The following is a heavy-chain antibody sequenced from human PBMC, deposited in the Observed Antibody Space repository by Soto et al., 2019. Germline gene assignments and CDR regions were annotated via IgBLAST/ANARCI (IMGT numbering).Heavy chain of an antibody. CDR3: ARDLEVVVLGVDHYYYYGMDV. CDR2: ITPIFETA. Sequence: QVQLVQSGAEVKEPGSSVKVSCKTSGGTFSSFAISWVRQAPGQGLEWMGGITPIFETANYAQKFQGRVTITADEITGTAYMELRSLRSEDTGVYYCARDLEVVVLGVDHYYYYGMDVWGQGTTVTVSS. J-gene: IGHJ6*02. CDR1: GGTFSSFA. D-gene: IGHD2-15*01. V-gene: IGHV1-69*01.